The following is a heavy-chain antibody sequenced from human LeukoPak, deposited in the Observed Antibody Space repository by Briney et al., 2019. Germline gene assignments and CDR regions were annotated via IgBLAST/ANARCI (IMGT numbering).Heavy chain of an antibody. CDR2: IKQDGSEK. D-gene: IGHD6-13*01. CDR1: GFTFNKYY. J-gene: IGHJ4*02. CDR3: ASRSSVAGTGPG. V-gene: IGHV3-7*01. Sequence: GGSLRLSCSASGFTFNKYYMSWVRQAPGKGLEWVANIKQDGSEKYYVDSVKGRFTISRDNAKNSLYLQMNSLRAGDTAVYYCASRSSVAGTGPGWGQGTLVTVSS.